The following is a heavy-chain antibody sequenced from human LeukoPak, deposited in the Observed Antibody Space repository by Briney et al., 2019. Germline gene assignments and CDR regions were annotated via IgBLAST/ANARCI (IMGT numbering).Heavy chain of an antibody. Sequence: PSETLSLTCSVSGGSISDSYWGWIRQPAGSGLEWIGRINRNGITKYNPSLGSRATMSVDPSKNQLSLTLRSVTAADTALYYCGKESMSVAGTVEVWGQGILVTVS. CDR1: GGSISDSY. CDR2: INRNGIT. CDR3: GKESMSVAGTVEV. V-gene: IGHV4-4*07. D-gene: IGHD6-19*01. J-gene: IGHJ4*02.